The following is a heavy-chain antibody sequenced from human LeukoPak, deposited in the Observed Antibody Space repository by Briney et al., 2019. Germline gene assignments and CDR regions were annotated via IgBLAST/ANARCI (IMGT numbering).Heavy chain of an antibody. Sequence: GESLKISCKGSGYSFTSYWIGWVRQMPGKGLEWMGIIYPGDSDTRYSPSFQGQVTISADKSISTAYLQWSSLKASDTAMYYCARSPIDCYYYMDVWGKGTTVTVSS. J-gene: IGHJ6*03. CDR1: GYSFTSYW. V-gene: IGHV5-51*01. CDR3: ARSPIDCYYYMDV. CDR2: IYPGDSDT.